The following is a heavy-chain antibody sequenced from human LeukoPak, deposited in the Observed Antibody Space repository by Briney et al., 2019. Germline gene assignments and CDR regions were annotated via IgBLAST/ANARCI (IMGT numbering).Heavy chain of an antibody. V-gene: IGHV3-23*01. D-gene: IGHD3-22*01. J-gene: IGHJ4*02. Sequence: GGSLRLSRVASGFTFNTFAMNWVRQAPGKGLEWVSTISGGGGRTYYADSVRGRFTISRDNSKNTLYVQMSSLRAEDTAVYYCAKDRGRYYDSGGYYWGYYFDSWGQGVQVTVST. CDR2: ISGGGGRT. CDR3: AKDRGRYYDSGGYYWGYYFDS. CDR1: GFTFNTFA.